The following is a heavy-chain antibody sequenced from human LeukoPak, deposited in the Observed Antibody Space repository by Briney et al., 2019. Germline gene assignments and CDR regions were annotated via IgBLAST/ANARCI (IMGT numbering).Heavy chain of an antibody. V-gene: IGHV1-69*04. CDR2: IIPILGIA. D-gene: IGHD5-12*01. Sequence: SVKVSCKASGGTFSSYAISWVRQAPGQGLEWMGRIIPILGIANYAQKFQGRVTITADKSTSTAYMELSSLRSEDTAVYYCAREEHSGYDSFDYWGQGTLVTVSS. CDR3: AREEHSGYDSFDY. J-gene: IGHJ4*02. CDR1: GGTFSSYA.